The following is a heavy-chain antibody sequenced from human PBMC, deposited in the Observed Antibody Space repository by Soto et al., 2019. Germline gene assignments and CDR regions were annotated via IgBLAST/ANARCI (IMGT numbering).Heavy chain of an antibody. CDR3: ARGKDILKQFDP. CDR1: GGSISSGGYY. Sequence: SETLSLTCTVSGGSISSGGYYWSWIRQHPGKGLEWIGYIYYSGSTYYNPSLKSRVTISVDTSKNQFSLKLSSVTAADTAVYYCARGKDILKQFDPWGQGTLVTVSS. CDR2: IYYSGST. J-gene: IGHJ5*02. V-gene: IGHV4-31*03. D-gene: IGHD2-15*01.